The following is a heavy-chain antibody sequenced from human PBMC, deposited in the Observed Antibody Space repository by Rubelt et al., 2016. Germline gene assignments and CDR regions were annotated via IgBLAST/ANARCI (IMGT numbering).Heavy chain of an antibody. D-gene: IGHD2-15*01. CDR3: ARDRQVATTHNCGGSCRAGGFDP. CDR2: IVGGGGST. J-gene: IGHJ5*02. V-gene: IGHV3-23*01. Sequence: VSAIVGGGGSTYYADSVKGRFTISRDNSKNTLYLQMGSLRDEDTAVYYCARDRQVATTHNCGGSCRAGGFDPWGQGTLVTVSS.